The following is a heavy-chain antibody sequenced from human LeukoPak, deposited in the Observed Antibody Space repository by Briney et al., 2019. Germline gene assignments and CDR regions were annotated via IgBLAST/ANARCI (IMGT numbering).Heavy chain of an antibody. D-gene: IGHD5-18*01. V-gene: IGHV3-30*03. CDR2: ISYDGSKK. CDR1: GFTFSTYG. Sequence: PGGSLRLSCAASGFTFSTYGMHWVRQAPGKGLEWVTVISYDGSKKYYGDSVKGRFTISRDNAKTSLYLQMNSLRAEDTAVYYCARDLSGVTGYTYGRGIDYWGQGTLVTVSS. CDR3: ARDLSGVTGYTYGRGIDY. J-gene: IGHJ4*02.